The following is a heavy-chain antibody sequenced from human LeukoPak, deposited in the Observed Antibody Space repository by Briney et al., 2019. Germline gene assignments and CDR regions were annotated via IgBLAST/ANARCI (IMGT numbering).Heavy chain of an antibody. CDR3: ARLGYSYRQYYFDY. D-gene: IGHD5-18*01. Sequence: ASVKVSCKASGYAFSNYGITWVRQAPGQGLEWMGWISANTGNTNYAQKFQGRVTMTTDTSTNTAYMELRSLTSDDSAVYYCARLGYSYRQYYFDYWGQGTLVTVSS. J-gene: IGHJ4*02. V-gene: IGHV1-18*01. CDR2: ISANTGNT. CDR1: GYAFSNYG.